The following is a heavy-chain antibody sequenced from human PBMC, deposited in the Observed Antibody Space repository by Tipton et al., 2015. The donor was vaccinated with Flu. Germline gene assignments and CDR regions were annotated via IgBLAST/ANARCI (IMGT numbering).Heavy chain of an antibody. Sequence: GSLRLSCVDSGFTFSDLYMTWIRQAPGKGLEFVSYITDGGSTIKYADSVKGRFTISRDNAKNSLYLQMNSLRAEDTAVYYCARVLRGSGTYNNGNYYLYYYMDVWGKGTTVTVSS. CDR1: GFTFSDLY. CDR3: ARVLRGSGTYNNGNYYLYYYMDV. J-gene: IGHJ6*03. CDR2: ITDGGSTI. V-gene: IGHV3-11*01. D-gene: IGHD3-10*01.